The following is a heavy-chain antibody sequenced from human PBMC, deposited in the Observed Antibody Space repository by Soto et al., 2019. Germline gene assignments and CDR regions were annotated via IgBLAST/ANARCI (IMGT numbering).Heavy chain of an antibody. D-gene: IGHD3-22*01. CDR3: AITYCHDNSCPSDFVF. CDR1: GGTFNTYT. Sequence: QVQVVQSGAEVKKPESSVKVSCKPSGGTFNTYTVNWVRLAPGQGLEWMGRFIPILDMANYAQKFQDRVTITADRSTFTACMELNSLTSYETAVSDCAITYCHDNSCPSDFVFWGPGTRVTVSS. J-gene: IGHJ4*02. CDR2: FIPILDMA. V-gene: IGHV1-69*02.